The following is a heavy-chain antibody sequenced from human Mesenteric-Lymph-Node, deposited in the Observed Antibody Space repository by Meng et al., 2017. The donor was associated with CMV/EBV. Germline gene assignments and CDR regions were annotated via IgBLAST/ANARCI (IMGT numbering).Heavy chain of an antibody. CDR2: IYYSGST. CDR3: ARVRITAMVRLLDY. Sequence: SGGSISSGGYYWSWIRRHPGKGLGWIGYIYYSGSTYYTPSLKSRVTISVDTSKNQFSLKLSSVTAADTAVYYCARVRITAMVRLLDYWGQGTLVTVSS. V-gene: IGHV4-31*02. J-gene: IGHJ4*02. D-gene: IGHD5-18*01. CDR1: GGSISSGGYY.